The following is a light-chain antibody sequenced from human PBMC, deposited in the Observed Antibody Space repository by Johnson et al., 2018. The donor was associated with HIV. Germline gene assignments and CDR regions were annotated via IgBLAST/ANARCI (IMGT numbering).Light chain of an antibody. Sequence: VLTQPPSVSAAPGQKVTISCSGSSSNIGNNYVSWYQQLPGTAPKLLLYDNNKRPSGIPDRLSGSKSGTSATLGITGLQTGDEADYYCGTWDSSLSAVFGTGT. CDR1: SSNIGNNY. J-gene: IGLJ1*01. CDR3: GTWDSSLSAV. V-gene: IGLV1-51*01. CDR2: DNN.